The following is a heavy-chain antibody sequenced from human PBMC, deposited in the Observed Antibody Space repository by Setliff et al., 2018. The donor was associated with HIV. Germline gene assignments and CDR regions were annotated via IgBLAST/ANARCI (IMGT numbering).Heavy chain of an antibody. CDR2: ISVYNGNT. CDR1: TYTFSSYV. J-gene: IGHJ3*02. D-gene: IGHD2-2*01. V-gene: IGHV1-18*01. Sequence: VKVSCKASTYTFSSYVINWVRQAPGQGLEWMGRISVYNGNTIYAQKLQGRVIMTTDTSTSTAYMELRSMRSDDTAMYYCATQRDIVMVPGQGGFDIWAQGTMVTVSS. CDR3: ATQRDIVMVPGQGGFDI.